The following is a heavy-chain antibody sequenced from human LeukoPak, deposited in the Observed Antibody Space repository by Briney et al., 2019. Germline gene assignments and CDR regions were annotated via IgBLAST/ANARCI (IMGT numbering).Heavy chain of an antibody. CDR2: IYYSGST. CDR1: GGSISSSSYY. J-gene: IGHJ3*02. Sequence: ASETLSLTCTVSGGSISSSSYYWGWIRQPPGKGLEWIGSIYYSGSTYYNPSLKSRVTISVDTSKNQFSLKLSSVTAADTAVYYCARVRGGGSCYLRACGAFDIWGQGTMVTVSS. V-gene: IGHV4-39*07. D-gene: IGHD2-15*01. CDR3: ARVRGGGSCYLRACGAFDI.